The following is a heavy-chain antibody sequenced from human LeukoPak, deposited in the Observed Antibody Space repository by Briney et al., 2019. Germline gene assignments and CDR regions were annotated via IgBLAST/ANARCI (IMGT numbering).Heavy chain of an antibody. CDR1: GYTFIGHY. Sequence: ASVKVSCKASGYTFIGHYIHWVRQAPGQGLEWMGRIDPNSGATNYVQKFRGRVTMTRDTSISTAYMDLNTLTSDDTAVYYCATGPGSSGGAYWGQGTLVTVSS. CDR2: IDPNSGAT. D-gene: IGHD6-13*01. V-gene: IGHV1-2*06. CDR3: ATGPGSSGGAY. J-gene: IGHJ4*02.